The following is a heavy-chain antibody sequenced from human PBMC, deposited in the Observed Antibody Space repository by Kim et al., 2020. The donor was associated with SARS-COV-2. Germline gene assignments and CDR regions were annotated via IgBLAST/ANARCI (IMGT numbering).Heavy chain of an antibody. V-gene: IGHV3-30*07. D-gene: IGHD3-3*02. Sequence: DGEPVKGRCTISRDNNQNTGYRQMNSLRVEDTAVYYCARDIRAYYYMDVWGKGTTVTVSS. CDR3: ARDIRAYYYMDV. J-gene: IGHJ6*03.